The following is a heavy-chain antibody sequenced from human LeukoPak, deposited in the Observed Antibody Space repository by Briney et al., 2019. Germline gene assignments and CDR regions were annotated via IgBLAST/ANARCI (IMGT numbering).Heavy chain of an antibody. V-gene: IGHV4-34*01. CDR2: INHSGST. J-gene: IGHJ6*02. D-gene: IGHD2-2*01. Sequence: SETLSLICSVSGASISSYFWSWIRQPPGKGLEWIGEINHSGSTNYNPSLKSRVTISVDTSKNQFSLKLSSVTAADTAVYYCARDSLGYCSSTSCYGYYYYYGMDVWGQGTTVTVSS. CDR3: ARDSLGYCSSTSCYGYYYYYGMDV. CDR1: GASISSYF.